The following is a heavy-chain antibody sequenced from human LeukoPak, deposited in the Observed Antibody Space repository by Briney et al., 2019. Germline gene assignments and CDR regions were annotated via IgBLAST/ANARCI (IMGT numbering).Heavy chain of an antibody. CDR3: ARSDLGYCSSTNCRPPYYYYYYMDV. D-gene: IGHD2-2*01. Sequence: SVKVSCKASGGTFSSYAISWVRQAPGQGLEWMGGIIPIFGTANYAQKFQGRVTITTDESTSTAYMELSSLRSEDTAVYYCARSDLGYCSSTNCRPPYYYYYYMDVWGKGTTVTVSS. V-gene: IGHV1-69*05. CDR1: GGTFSSYA. J-gene: IGHJ6*03. CDR2: IIPIFGTA.